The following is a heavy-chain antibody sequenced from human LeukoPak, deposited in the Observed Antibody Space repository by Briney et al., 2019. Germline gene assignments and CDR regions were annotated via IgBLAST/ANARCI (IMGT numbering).Heavy chain of an antibody. V-gene: IGHV3-48*02. CDR3: ATGTVDSSPFDF. J-gene: IGHJ4*02. Sequence: GGSLRLSCVASGFTFSNYNMNWVRQAPGKGLEWVSYISSTSSTQYYADTVNGRITTSRNNDNMSLFLQTNSRRDEETAVYCGATGTVDSSPFDFWGQGTLVTVSS. CDR1: GFTFSNYN. D-gene: IGHD5-12*01. CDR2: ISSTSSTQ.